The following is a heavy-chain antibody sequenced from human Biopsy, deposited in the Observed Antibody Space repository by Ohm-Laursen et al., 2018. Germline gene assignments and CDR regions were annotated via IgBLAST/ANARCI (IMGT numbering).Heavy chain of an antibody. CDR2: IIPILRTT. D-gene: IGHD2-2*01. CDR1: TGTFNSYG. Sequence: GASVKVSCKVPTGTFNSYGIIWVRQAPGQGPEWMGRIIPILRTTAYAQTFLGRVTITADSPTSTVDMELTSLTSDDTAVYFCAREAIGYQLPCDDWGQGTLVTVSS. CDR3: AREAIGYQLPCDD. V-gene: IGHV1-69*11. J-gene: IGHJ4*02.